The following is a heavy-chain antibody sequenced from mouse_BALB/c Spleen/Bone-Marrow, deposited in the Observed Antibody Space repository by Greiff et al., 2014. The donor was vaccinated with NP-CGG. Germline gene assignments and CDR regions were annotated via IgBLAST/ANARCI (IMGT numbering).Heavy chain of an antibody. Sequence: EVKLVESGGGLVKPGGSLKLSCAASGFAFSGYDMSWVRQTPEKRLEWVAYITNGGDNTYYPDTVKGRFIISRDNAKNTLYLQMSSLKSEDTAMYYCVRHKNYYAMDYWGQGTSVTVSS. J-gene: IGHJ4*01. V-gene: IGHV5-12-1*01. CDR1: GFAFSGYD. CDR3: VRHKNYYAMDY. CDR2: ITNGGDNT.